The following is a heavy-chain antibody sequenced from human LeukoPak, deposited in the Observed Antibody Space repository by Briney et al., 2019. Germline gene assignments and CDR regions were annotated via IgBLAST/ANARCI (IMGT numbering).Heavy chain of an antibody. CDR2: LNPKSGDT. V-gene: IGHV1-2*02. CDR1: GYTFTDYY. J-gene: IGHJ4*02. D-gene: IGHD3-10*02. CDR3: ARPTSTDYV. Sequence: ASVKVSCKASGYTFTDYYYIHWVRQAPGQGLEWMGWLNPKSGDTNYAQKFQGRVTVTRDTSISTAYMELSRLRSDDTAVYYCARPTSTDYVWGQGTQVTVSS.